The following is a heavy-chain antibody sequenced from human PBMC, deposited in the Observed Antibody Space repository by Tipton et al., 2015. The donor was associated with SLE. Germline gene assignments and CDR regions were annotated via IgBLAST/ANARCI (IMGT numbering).Heavy chain of an antibody. J-gene: IGHJ4*02. V-gene: IGHV4-4*07. CDR1: GGSISSYY. Sequence: TLSLTCTVSGGSISSYYWSWIRQPAGGGLEWIGRIYTNENTNYNPSLKSRVTMSVDTSKNHFSLKMNFVTAADTAVYFCARRRGGSYYDYWGQGTLVTVSS. CDR3: ARRRGGSYYDY. CDR2: IYTNENT. D-gene: IGHD1-26*01.